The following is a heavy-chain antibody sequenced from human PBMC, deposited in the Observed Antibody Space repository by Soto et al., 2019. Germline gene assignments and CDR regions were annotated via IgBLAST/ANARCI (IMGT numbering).Heavy chain of an antibody. CDR1: GFSFSAYG. D-gene: IGHD2-15*01. Sequence: QPGGSLRLSCAGSGFSFSAYGMKWVRQAPGKGLEWISYISETSDTIYYADSVRGRVTISRDNAKNSLYLQMNSLRGDDTALYYCARGGDCSGDVCHTPPYWGQGTLVTVSS. J-gene: IGHJ4*02. CDR2: ISETSDTI. V-gene: IGHV3-48*01. CDR3: ARGGDCSGDVCHTPPY.